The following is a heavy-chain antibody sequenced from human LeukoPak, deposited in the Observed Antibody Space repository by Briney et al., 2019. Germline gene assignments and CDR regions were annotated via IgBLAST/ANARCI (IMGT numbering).Heavy chain of an antibody. D-gene: IGHD1-26*01. Sequence: ASVKVSCKASGYTFTSYGISWVRQAPGQGLEWMGWISAYNGNTNYAQKLQGRVTMTTDTSTSTAYMELRSLRSDDTAVYYRARLDSGSYYEDFDYWGQGTLVTVSS. CDR2: ISAYNGNT. CDR3: ARLDSGSYYEDFDY. CDR1: GYTFTSYG. V-gene: IGHV1-18*01. J-gene: IGHJ4*02.